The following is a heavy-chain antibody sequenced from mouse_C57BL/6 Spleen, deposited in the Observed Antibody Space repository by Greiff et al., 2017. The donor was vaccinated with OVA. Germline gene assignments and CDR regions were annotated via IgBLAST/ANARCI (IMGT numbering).Heavy chain of an antibody. CDR3: ARREIFAFLAWFAY. Sequence: QVQLKQPGAELVKPGASVKLSCKASGYTFTSYWMQWVKQRPGQGLEWIGEIDPSDSYTNYNQKFKGKATLTVDTSSSTAYMQLSSLTSEDSAVYYCARREIFAFLAWFAYWGQGTLVTVYA. CDR1: GYTFTSYW. CDR2: IDPSDSYT. J-gene: IGHJ3*01. V-gene: IGHV1-50*01.